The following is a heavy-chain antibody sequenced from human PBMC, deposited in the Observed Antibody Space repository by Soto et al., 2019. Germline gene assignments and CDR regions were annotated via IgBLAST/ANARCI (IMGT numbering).Heavy chain of an antibody. Sequence: ASVKVSCKVSGYTLTELSMHWVRQAPGKGLEWMGGFDPEDGETIYAQKFQGRATMTEDTSTDTAYMELSSLRSEDTAVYYCATDLADSSGRLDYWGQGTLVTVSS. CDR3: ATDLADSSGRLDY. D-gene: IGHD3-22*01. CDR2: FDPEDGET. CDR1: GYTLTELS. J-gene: IGHJ4*02. V-gene: IGHV1-24*01.